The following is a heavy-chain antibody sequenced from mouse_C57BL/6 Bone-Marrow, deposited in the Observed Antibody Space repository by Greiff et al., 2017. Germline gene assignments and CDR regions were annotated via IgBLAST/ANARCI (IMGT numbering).Heavy chain of an antibody. CDR1: GYTFTDYE. V-gene: IGHV1-15*01. Sequence: VQLQQSGAELVRPGASVTLSCKASGYTFTDYEMLWVKQTPVHGLEWIGAIDPETGGTAYNQKFKGKAILTADKSSSTAYMELRSLTSEDSAVYYFFYDYDAMDYWGQGTSVTVSS. J-gene: IGHJ4*01. CDR2: IDPETGGT. CDR3: FYDYDAMDY. D-gene: IGHD1-1*01.